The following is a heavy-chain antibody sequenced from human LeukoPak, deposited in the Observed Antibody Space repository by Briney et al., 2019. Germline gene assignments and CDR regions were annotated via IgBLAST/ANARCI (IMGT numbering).Heavy chain of an antibody. D-gene: IGHD2-15*01. CDR3: ARTITLDIVVVVAATPDWYFDL. Sequence: SETLSLTCTVSGGSISSYCWSWIRQPPGKGLEWIGYIYYSGSTNYNPSLKSRVTISVDTSKNQFSLKLSSVTAADTAVYYCARTITLDIVVVVAATPDWYFDLWGRGTLVTVSS. V-gene: IGHV4-59*01. J-gene: IGHJ2*01. CDR2: IYYSGST. CDR1: GGSISSYC.